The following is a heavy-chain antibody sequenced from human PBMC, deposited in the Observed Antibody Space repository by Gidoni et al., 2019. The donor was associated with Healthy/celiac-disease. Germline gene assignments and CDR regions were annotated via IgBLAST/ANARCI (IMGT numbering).Heavy chain of an antibody. Sequence: QVQLQQWGAGLLTPSETLSPTSALYGRSFSVYYWSWIRQPPGKGLEWLGEINHSGSTNYNPSLKHRVTISVDTSKNQFSLKLSSVTAADTAVYYGAKGHRRYCSGGSCPRVSWFDPWGQGTLVTVSS. D-gene: IGHD2-15*01. CDR2: INHSGST. CDR3: AKGHRRYCSGGSCPRVSWFDP. J-gene: IGHJ5*02. CDR1: GRSFSVYY. V-gene: IGHV4-34*01.